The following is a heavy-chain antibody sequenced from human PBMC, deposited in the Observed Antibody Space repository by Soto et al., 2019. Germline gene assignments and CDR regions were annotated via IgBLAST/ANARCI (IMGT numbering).Heavy chain of an antibody. CDR1: GFIFSSYW. CDR2: IKFDGSNT. CDR3: ARGVPNYYAMDV. Sequence: PGGSLRLSCAASGFIFSSYWMHWVRQAPGKGLVWVSRIKFDGSNTDYADSVKGRFTISRDNAKNTLYLQMNSLRAEDTALYYCARGVPNYYAMDVWGQGTTVTVSS. V-gene: IGHV3-74*01. J-gene: IGHJ6*02.